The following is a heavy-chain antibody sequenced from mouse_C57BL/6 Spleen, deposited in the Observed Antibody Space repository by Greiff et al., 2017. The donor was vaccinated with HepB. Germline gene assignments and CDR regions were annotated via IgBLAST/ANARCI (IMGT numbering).Heavy chain of an antibody. D-gene: IGHD3-1*01. Sequence: EVQVVESGGGLVKPGGSLKLSCAASGFTFSSYAMSWVRQTPAKRLEWVATISDGGRYTYYPANVKGRFTISRDNAKNNLYLQMSHLKSEDTAMYYCARDRDSFAYWGQGTLVTVSA. J-gene: IGHJ3*01. V-gene: IGHV5-4*01. CDR2: ISDGGRYT. CDR3: ARDRDSFAY. CDR1: GFTFSSYA.